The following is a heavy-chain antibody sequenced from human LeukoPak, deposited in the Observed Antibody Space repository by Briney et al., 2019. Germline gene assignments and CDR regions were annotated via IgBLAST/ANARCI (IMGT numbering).Heavy chain of an antibody. CDR3: VRSTKVDAFDI. Sequence: SQTLSLTCTVHGGSISCGSYSWSWIRRPAGKGLEWIGRIYTSGSTNHNPSLNSRVNISVNTAKNQFSLKLSSVTAADTAVYFCVRSTKVDAFDIWGQGTMVTVSS. J-gene: IGHJ3*02. D-gene: IGHD4-17*01. CDR2: IYTSGST. V-gene: IGHV4-61*02. CDR1: GGSISCGSYS.